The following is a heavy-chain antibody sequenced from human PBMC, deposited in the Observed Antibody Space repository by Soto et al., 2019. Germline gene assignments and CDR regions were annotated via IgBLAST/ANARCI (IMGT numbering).Heavy chain of an antibody. D-gene: IGHD2-21*01. CDR2: IDPSGGST. V-gene: IGHV1-46*01. CDR3: ARRRSYSGGASALYFDY. CDR1: GYTFTNYY. J-gene: IGHJ4*02. Sequence: ASVKVSCKASGYTFTNYYLHWVRQAPGQGLEWMGIIDPSGGSTTYPQKFQDRVTLTRDTSTSTVYMELSSLRSDDTAVFYCARRRSYSGGASALYFDYWGQGTLVTVSS.